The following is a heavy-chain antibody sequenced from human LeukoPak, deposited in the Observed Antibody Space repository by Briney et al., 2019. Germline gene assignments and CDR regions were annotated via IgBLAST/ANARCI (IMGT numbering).Heavy chain of an antibody. CDR2: IIPIFGTA. CDR1: GGTFSSYA. CDR3: ASALQTSNYYYGMDV. Sequence: SVKVSCKASGGTFSSYAISWVRQAPGQGLEWMGGIIPIFGTANYAQKFQGRVTITADKSTSTAYMELGSLRSEDTAVYYCASALQTSNYYYGMDVWGKGTTVTASS. J-gene: IGHJ6*04. V-gene: IGHV1-69*06.